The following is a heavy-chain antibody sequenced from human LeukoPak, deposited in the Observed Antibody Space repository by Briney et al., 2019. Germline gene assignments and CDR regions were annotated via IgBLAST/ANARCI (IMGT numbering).Heavy chain of an antibody. D-gene: IGHD2-21*01. V-gene: IGHV1-3*03. CDR2: ISVGNGDS. Sequence: ASVKVSCKASGYTFTSYTIHWVRQAPGQSLEWMGWISVGNGDSKCSQEFQGRVTLTRDTSATTAYLEVSSLRPEDMAVYYCAREGGIRDAFDFWGQGTMVTVSS. CDR3: AREGGIRDAFDF. J-gene: IGHJ3*01. CDR1: GYTFTSYT.